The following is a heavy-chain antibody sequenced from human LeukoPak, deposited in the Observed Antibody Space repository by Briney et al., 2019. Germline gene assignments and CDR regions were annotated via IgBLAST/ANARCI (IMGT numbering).Heavy chain of an antibody. Sequence: ASVKVSCKASGGTFSSYAISWVRQAPGQGLEWMGRIIPILGIANYAQKFQGRVTITADKSASTAYLEMSSLRSEDTAVYYCAREMFGFESNFYAFDIWGQGTMVTVSS. CDR3: AREMFGFESNFYAFDI. CDR1: GGTFSSYA. V-gene: IGHV1-69*04. CDR2: IIPILGIA. J-gene: IGHJ3*02. D-gene: IGHD3-3*01.